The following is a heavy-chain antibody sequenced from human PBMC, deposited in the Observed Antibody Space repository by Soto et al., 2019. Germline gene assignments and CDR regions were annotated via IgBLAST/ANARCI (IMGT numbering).Heavy chain of an antibody. CDR1: GGSFSGYY. J-gene: IGHJ5*02. D-gene: IGHD1-26*01. Sequence: SETLSLTCAVYGGSFSGYYWSWIRQPPGKGLEWIGEINHSGSTNYNPSLKSRVTISVDTSKNQFSLKLSSVTAADTAVYYCARGESGGYLDWFDPWGQGTLVTVSS. CDR2: INHSGST. CDR3: ARGESGGYLDWFDP. V-gene: IGHV4-34*01.